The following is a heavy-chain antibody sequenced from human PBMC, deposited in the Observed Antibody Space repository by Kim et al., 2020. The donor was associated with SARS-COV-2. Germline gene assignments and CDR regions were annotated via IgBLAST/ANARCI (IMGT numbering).Heavy chain of an antibody. CDR2: IYYSGST. CDR1: GGSISSYY. D-gene: IGHD2-2*01. CDR3: SRDRIVVVPAALSIYYYYG. J-gene: IGHJ6*01. Sequence: SETLSLTCTVSGGSISSYYWSWIRQPPGKGLEWIGYIYYSGSTNYNPSPKSRVTISVDTSKNQFSLKLSSVTAADTAVYYCSRDRIVVVPAALSIYYYYG. V-gene: IGHV4-59*01.